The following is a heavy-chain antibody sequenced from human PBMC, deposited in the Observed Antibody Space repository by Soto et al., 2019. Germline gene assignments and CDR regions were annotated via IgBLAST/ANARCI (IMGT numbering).Heavy chain of an antibody. V-gene: IGHV2-5*01. J-gene: IGHJ4*02. Sequence: SGPTLVKPTQTLTLTCTFSGFSLSTSGVGVGWIRQPPGKALEWLALIYWNDDKRYSPSLKSRLTITKDTSKNQVVLTMTNMDPVDTATYYCAHRGSLRDGSGSYVRWEKSPLKYYFDYWGQGTLVTVSS. CDR2: IYWNDDK. D-gene: IGHD3-10*01. CDR1: GFSLSTSGVG. CDR3: AHRGSLRDGSGSYVRWEKSPLKYYFDY.